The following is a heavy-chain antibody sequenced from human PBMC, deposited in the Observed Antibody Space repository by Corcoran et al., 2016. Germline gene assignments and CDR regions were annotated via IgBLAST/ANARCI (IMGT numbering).Heavy chain of an antibody. V-gene: IGHV4-59*01. D-gene: IGHD6-13*01. CDR2: IYDSGST. CDR1: GASISSYY. Sequence: QVQLQESGPGLVKPSETLSLTCTVSGASISSYYWSWIRQPPGKGLEWIGYIYDSGSTNYNPSPKSRVTISVDTSKNQFSLQLSSVTAADTAVYYCANTMYSTFHRDYWGQGSLVTVSS. J-gene: IGHJ4*02. CDR3: ANTMYSTFHRDY.